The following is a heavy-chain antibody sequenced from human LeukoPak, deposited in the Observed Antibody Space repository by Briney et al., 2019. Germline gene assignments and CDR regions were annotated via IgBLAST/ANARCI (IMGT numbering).Heavy chain of an antibody. D-gene: IGHD2-8*01. CDR3: ATDCTNGVCYDY. CDR2: ISSSSSYI. J-gene: IGHJ4*02. CDR1: GFTFSSYV. V-gene: IGHV3-21*01. Sequence: GTSLRLSCAASGFTFSSYVMHWVRQAPGKGLEWVSSISSSSSYIYYADSVKGRFTISRDNAKNSLYLQMNSLRAEDTAVYYCATDCTNGVCYDYWGQGTLVTVSS.